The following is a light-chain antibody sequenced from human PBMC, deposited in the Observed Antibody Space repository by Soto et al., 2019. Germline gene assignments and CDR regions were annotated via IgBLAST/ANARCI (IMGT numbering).Light chain of an antibody. CDR2: EVS. Sequence: QSALTQPASVSGSPGQSITISCTGTTSDVGDYNYVSWYQQHPGKAPKLLIYEVSNRPSGVSYRFSGSKSGNTASLTISGLQAEDEASYYCFSYTTSSAPYVFGTGTKV. V-gene: IGLV2-14*01. CDR3: FSYTTSSAPYV. CDR1: TSDVGDYNY. J-gene: IGLJ1*01.